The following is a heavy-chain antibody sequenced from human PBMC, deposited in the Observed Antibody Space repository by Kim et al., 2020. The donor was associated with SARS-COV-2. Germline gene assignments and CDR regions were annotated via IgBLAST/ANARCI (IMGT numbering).Heavy chain of an antibody. CDR3: ARDLGYDSSGYYYDY. CDR2: INAGNGNT. CDR1: GYTFTSYA. V-gene: IGHV1-3*01. Sequence: ASVKVSCKASGYTFTSYAMHWVRQAPGQRLEWMGWINAGNGNTKYSQKFQGRVTITRDTSASKAYMELSSLRSEDTAVYYCARDLGYDSSGYYYDYWGQGTLVTVSS. J-gene: IGHJ4*02. D-gene: IGHD3-22*01.